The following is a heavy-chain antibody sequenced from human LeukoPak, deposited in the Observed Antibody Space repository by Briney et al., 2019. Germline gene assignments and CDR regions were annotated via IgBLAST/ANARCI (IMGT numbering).Heavy chain of an antibody. CDR3: ARENGYCSTTGCPSGY. CDR1: GFTVGTNY. Sequence: GGSLSLSCAASGFTVGTNYMSWVRQAPGKGLEWVAVMYNDANHGSTYYADSVKGRFTISRDNFKNTLYLQMNTLRAEDTAVYYCARENGYCSTTGCPSGYWGRGTLVTVSS. D-gene: IGHD2-2*03. CDR2: MYNDANHGST. J-gene: IGHJ4*02. V-gene: IGHV3-66*01.